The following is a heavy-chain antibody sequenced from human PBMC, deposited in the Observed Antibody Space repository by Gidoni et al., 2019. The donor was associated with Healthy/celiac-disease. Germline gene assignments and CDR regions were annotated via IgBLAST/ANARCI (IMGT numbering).Heavy chain of an antibody. Sequence: EVQLVESGGGLVQPGRSLRLSCTASGSTFGDYAMSWFRQAPGKGLEWVGFIRSKAYGGTTEYAASVKGRFTISRDDSKSIAYLQMNSLKTEDTAVYYCTVPLYGSGSYYDYYYYGMDVWGQGTTVTVSS. V-gene: IGHV3-49*03. CDR1: GSTFGDYA. CDR2: IRSKAYGGTT. J-gene: IGHJ6*02. CDR3: TVPLYGSGSYYDYYYYGMDV. D-gene: IGHD3-10*01.